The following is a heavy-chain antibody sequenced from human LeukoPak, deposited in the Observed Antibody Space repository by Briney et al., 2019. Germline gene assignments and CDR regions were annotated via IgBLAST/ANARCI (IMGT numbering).Heavy chain of an antibody. V-gene: IGHV3-15*01. D-gene: IGHD4-17*01. J-gene: IGHJ4*02. CDR2: IKSKTDGGTT. Sequence: KPGGSLRLSCAASGFTFSNAWMSWVRQAPGKGLEWVGRIKSKTDGGTTDYAAPVKGRFTISRDDSKNTLYLQMNSLKTEDTAVYYCTTDSGDHFTGDYWGQGTLVTVSS. CDR3: TTDSGDHFTGDY. CDR1: GFTFSNAW.